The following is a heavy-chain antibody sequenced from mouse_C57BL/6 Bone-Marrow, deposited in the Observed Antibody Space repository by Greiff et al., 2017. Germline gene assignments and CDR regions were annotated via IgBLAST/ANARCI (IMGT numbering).Heavy chain of an antibody. V-gene: IGHV3-8*01. CDR3: ARYGAGSNAMGY. Sequence: EVQLQQSGPGLAKPSPTLSLTCSVTGYSITSAYWNWIRKFPGNKLEYMGYISSSGSTYYNPSRKSRISITRDTSNTQYYLQLNSVTTEDTATYYCARYGAGSNAMGYWGQGTSVTVSA. CDR2: ISSSGST. J-gene: IGHJ4*01. CDR1: GYSITSAY. D-gene: IGHD3-3*01.